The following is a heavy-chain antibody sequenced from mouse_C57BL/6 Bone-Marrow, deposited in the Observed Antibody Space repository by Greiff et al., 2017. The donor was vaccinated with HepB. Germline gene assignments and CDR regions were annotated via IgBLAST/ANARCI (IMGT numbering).Heavy chain of an antibody. CDR1: GFNFKDYY. CDR3: TAHYGNYDTFAY. J-gene: IGHJ3*01. Sequence: EVMLVESGAELVRPGDSVKLSCTASGFNFKDYYMHWVKQRPEQGLEWIGKIDPEDGNTEDAPKFQSKATVAADTSSNTAYLQLSSLTSEDTAVYYSTAHYGNYDTFAYWGQGTLVTVSA. V-gene: IGHV14-1*01. CDR2: IDPEDGNT. D-gene: IGHD2-1*01.